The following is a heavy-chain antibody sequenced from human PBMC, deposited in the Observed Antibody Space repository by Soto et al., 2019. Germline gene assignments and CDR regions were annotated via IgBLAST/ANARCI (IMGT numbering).Heavy chain of an antibody. CDR2: ISSYNGDT. V-gene: IGHV1-18*01. J-gene: IGHJ4*02. Sequence: ASVKVSCKASDYTFTRSGISWVRQAPGQGPEWMGWISSYNGDTNYAQTFQGRVTMTTDTSTSTAYMELSGLRSEDTAVYYCARVVSGGHSDYWGQGTPVTVSS. CDR1: DYTFTRSG. D-gene: IGHD2-15*01. CDR3: ARVVSGGHSDY.